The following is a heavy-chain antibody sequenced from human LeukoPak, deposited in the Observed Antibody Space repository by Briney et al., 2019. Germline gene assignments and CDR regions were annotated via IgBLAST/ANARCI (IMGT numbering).Heavy chain of an antibody. D-gene: IGHD1-7*01. CDR2: IFSDGGNK. J-gene: IGHJ3*02. V-gene: IGHV3-30*04. CDR3: ARDNRGWNYGNAFDI. CDR1: GFTFSSYA. Sequence: QPGGSLRLSCAASGFTFSSYALHWVRQAPGKGLEWVADIFSDGGNKYYADSVKGRFTISKDDSKNTLYLQLNSLRVEDTAVYYCARDNRGWNYGNAFDIWGQGTMVAVSS.